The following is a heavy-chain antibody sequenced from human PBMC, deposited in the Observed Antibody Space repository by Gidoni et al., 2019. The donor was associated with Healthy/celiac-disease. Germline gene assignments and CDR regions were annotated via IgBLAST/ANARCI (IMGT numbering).Heavy chain of an antibody. CDR2: ISAYNSNK. Sequence: QLQLVQSGAEVKKPGASETSSCKAAGYNFPSHGISWVRQAPGQGREWMGLISAYNSNKNYAQKLQGRVTMTPVTSTSTDYMEMRSLRSDGTAVYYCARAFSVVTPHNDAFDIWGQGTMVTVSS. D-gene: IGHD2-21*02. CDR1: GYNFPSHG. V-gene: IGHV1-18*01. CDR3: ARAFSVVTPHNDAFDI. J-gene: IGHJ3*02.